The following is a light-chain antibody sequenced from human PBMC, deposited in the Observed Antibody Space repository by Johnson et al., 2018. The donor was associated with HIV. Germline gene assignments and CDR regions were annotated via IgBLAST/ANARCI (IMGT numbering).Light chain of an antibody. J-gene: IGLJ1*01. V-gene: IGLV1-51*02. Sequence: QSVLTQSPSVSAAPGQKVTISCSGSNSNIGNNYVSWYQQLPGTAPKLLIYENNKRPSGIPDRFSGSKSGTSATLGITGLQTGDEADYYCGTWDSSLSALYGFGTGTKGTVL. CDR1: NSNIGNNY. CDR3: GTWDSSLSALYG. CDR2: ENN.